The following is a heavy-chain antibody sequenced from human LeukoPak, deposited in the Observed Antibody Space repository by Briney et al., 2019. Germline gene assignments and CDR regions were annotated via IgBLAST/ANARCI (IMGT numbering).Heavy chain of an antibody. CDR2: TYYRSKWYN. CDR3: ARGLLDFGVTIEYYYYIDV. Sequence: ASQTLSLTCAISGDSVSRNSATWNWIRQSPSRGLEWLGRTYYRSKWYNDYALSVKSRITINADTSKNQFSLQLNSVTPEDTAVYYCARGLLDFGVTIEYYYYIDVWGKGTTVTVSS. V-gene: IGHV6-1*01. J-gene: IGHJ6*03. CDR1: GDSVSRNSAT. D-gene: IGHD3-3*01.